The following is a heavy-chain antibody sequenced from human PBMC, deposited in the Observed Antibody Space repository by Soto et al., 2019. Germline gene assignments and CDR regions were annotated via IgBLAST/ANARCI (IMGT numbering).Heavy chain of an antibody. CDR1: GFSFRSYG. V-gene: IGHV3-30*18. CDR3: AKRDPHRGYGMDV. CDR2: ISNDGNNR. Sequence: PVGSLRLSCEASGFSFRSYGMHWVRQAPGKGLEWVAVISNDGNNRYYADSVKGRFTISRDNSKNTLYVQMNSLRAEDTAVYFCAKRDPHRGYGMDVWGQGTPVTVSS. J-gene: IGHJ6*02.